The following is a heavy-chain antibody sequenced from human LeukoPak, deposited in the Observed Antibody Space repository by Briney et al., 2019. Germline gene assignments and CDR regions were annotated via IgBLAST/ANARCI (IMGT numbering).Heavy chain of an antibody. J-gene: IGHJ4*02. D-gene: IGHD6-19*01. CDR3: ARDSSGWYETIDY. V-gene: IGHV3-7*01. CDR2: IKQDGSEK. CDR1: GFTFSSYA. Sequence: GGSLRLSCAASGFTFSSYAMSWVRQAPGKGLEWVANIKQDGSEKYYADSVKGRFTISRDNSKNTLYLQMNSLRAEDTAVYYCARDSSGWYETIDYWGQGTLVTVSS.